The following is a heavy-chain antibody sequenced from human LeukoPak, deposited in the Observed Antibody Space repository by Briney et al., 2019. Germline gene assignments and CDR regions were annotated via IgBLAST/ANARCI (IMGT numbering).Heavy chain of an antibody. J-gene: IGHJ4*02. Sequence: PGRSLRLSCAASGFTFSSYAMHWLRQAPGKGLEWVAVISYDGSNKYYADSVKGRFTISRDNSKNTLYLQMNSLRAEDTAVYYCAGPLAARNSYYFDYWGQGTLVTVSS. D-gene: IGHD6-6*01. V-gene: IGHV3-30-3*01. CDR1: GFTFSSYA. CDR2: ISYDGSNK. CDR3: AGPLAARNSYYFDY.